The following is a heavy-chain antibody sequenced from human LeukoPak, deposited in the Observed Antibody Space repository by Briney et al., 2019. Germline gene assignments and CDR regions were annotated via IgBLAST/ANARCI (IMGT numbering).Heavy chain of an antibody. CDR2: IRYDGSNK. V-gene: IGHV3-30*02. CDR3: AKDLMPRKRESWNRIPAAGPQPPDY. Sequence: GGSLRLSCAASGFTFSSYGMHWVRQAPGKGLEWVAFIRYDGSNKYYADSVEGRFTISRDNSKNTMYLQMNSVRPEDTAVYYCAKDLMPRKRESWNRIPAAGPQPPDYWGQGTLVTVSS. CDR1: GFTFSSYG. D-gene: IGHD6-13*01. J-gene: IGHJ4*02.